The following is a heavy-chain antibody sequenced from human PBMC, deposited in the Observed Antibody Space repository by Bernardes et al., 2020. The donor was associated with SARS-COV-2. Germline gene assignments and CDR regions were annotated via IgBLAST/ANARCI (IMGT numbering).Heavy chain of an antibody. CDR3: ARDGRLGSGGFYGVVV. V-gene: IGHV3-33*01. Sequence: GGSLRLSCTASGFTFSTYGMHWVRQAPGKGLEWVGVIWYDGSNKYYAESVKGRFSISRDNFKNTMHLQISSLRAEDTAVYYCARDGRLGSGGFYGVVVWANGTTVTFSS. CDR2: IWYDGSNK. J-gene: IGHJ6*04. D-gene: IGHD1-26*01. CDR1: GFTFSTYG.